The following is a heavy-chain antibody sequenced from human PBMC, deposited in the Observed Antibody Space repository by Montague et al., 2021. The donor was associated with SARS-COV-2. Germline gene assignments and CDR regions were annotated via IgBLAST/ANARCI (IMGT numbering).Heavy chain of an antibody. Sequence: SETLSLTCTVSGGSISSSSYYWGWIRRPPGKGLEGIGSIYYSGSTYYNPSLQSRVTISVDTSRNQFSLKLSSVTAADTAVYYCARDKAEYIVVVPAVSLAYGMDVWGQGTTVTVSS. CDR2: IYYSGST. V-gene: IGHV4-39*07. J-gene: IGHJ6*02. CDR3: ARDKAEYIVVVPAVSLAYGMDV. CDR1: GGSISSSSYY. D-gene: IGHD2-2*01.